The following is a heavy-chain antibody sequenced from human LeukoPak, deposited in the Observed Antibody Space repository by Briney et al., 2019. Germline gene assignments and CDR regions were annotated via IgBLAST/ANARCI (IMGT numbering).Heavy chain of an antibody. Sequence: VASVKVSCKASRYTFNEYAMIWVRQAPEQGLDWMGWINTDTGNPTYAQGFTGRFVFSLDTSVSTAYLQISSLEAEDTAVYYCARGRRYCDSTTCYGMYYVDYWGQGTLVTVSS. CDR3: ARGRRYCDSTTCYGMYYVDY. D-gene: IGHD2-2*01. CDR2: INTDTGNP. CDR1: RYTFNEYA. V-gene: IGHV7-4-1*02. J-gene: IGHJ4*02.